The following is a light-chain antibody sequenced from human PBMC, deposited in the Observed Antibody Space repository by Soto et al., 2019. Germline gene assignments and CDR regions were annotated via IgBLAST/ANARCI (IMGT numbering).Light chain of an antibody. CDR1: ISNLGSNF. Sequence: QSVLTQPPSASGTPGQRVTISSSGSISNLGSNFIYWYQQLPGAAPKLLISRNNERPSGVPDRFSGSKSGTSASLAISGLRSEDEADYHCAAWDDSLSGVVFGGGTKLTVL. CDR2: RNN. V-gene: IGLV1-47*01. CDR3: AAWDDSLSGVV. J-gene: IGLJ3*02.